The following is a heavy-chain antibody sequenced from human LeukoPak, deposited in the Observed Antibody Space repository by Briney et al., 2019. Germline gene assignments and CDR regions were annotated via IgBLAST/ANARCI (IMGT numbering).Heavy chain of an antibody. V-gene: IGHV3-48*04. CDR2: ISSSGGTI. D-gene: IGHD6-19*01. CDR1: GFTFSSYS. Sequence: GGSLRLSCAASGFTFSSYSMNWVRQAPGKGLEGVSYISSSGGTIFYSDSVKGRFTISRDNAKNSLHLQMNSLRAEDTAVYYCAANSPGGSGWSYYMDVWGKGTTVTISS. J-gene: IGHJ6*03. CDR3: AANSPGGSGWSYYMDV.